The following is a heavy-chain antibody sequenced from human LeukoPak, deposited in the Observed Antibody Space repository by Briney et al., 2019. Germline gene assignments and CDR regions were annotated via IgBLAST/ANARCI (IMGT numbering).Heavy chain of an antibody. V-gene: IGHV3-7*01. CDR3: ASGRQLGY. D-gene: IGHD3-16*01. CDR1: GFTFISYS. Sequence: PGGSLRLSCAPSGFTFISYSMNWVRQPPGKGLEWVANIEQDGSEKYYVDSVKGRFTISRDNDKNSLYLKMNSLRAEDTALYYCASGRQLGYWGQGTLVTVSS. J-gene: IGHJ4*02. CDR2: IEQDGSEK.